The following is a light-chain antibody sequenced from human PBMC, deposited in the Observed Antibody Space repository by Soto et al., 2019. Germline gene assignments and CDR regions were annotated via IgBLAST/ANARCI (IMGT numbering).Light chain of an antibody. J-gene: IGLJ1*01. V-gene: IGLV1-40*01. CDR2: GNS. Sequence: QSVLTQPPSVSGAPGQRVTIPCTGSSSNIGAGYDVHWYQQLPGTAPNLLIDGNSNRPSRVPNRLSGSKSGTSAPLAITGLQAEDEADYYCQSYDSSLSGYVFGTGTNVNVL. CDR3: QSYDSSLSGYV. CDR1: SSNIGAGYD.